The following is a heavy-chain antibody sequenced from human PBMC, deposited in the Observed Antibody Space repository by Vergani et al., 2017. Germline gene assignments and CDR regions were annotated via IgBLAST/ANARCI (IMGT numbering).Heavy chain of an antibody. CDR3: ARGVVREGGYCSGGSCYANNYYYYYMDV. J-gene: IGHJ6*03. D-gene: IGHD2-15*01. CDR2: IIPILGIA. CDR1: GGTFSSYA. V-gene: IGHV1-69*04. Sequence: QVQLVQSGAEVKKPGSSVKVSCMASGGTFSSYAISWVRQAPGQGLEWMGRIIPILGIAHYAQKFQGRVTITADKSTSTAYMELSSLRSEDTAVYYCARGVVREGGYCSGGSCYANNYYYYYMDVWGKGTTVTVSS.